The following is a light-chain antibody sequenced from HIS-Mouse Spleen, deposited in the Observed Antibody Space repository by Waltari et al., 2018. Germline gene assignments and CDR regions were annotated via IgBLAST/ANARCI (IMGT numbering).Light chain of an antibody. Sequence: NFMLTQPHSVSESPGKTVTISCTGSSGSIASNYVQWYQQRPGSAPTTVIYEDNQRPSWVPDRFSGSIDSSSNSASRTIAGLKTEDEADYYCQSYDSSNQGVFGGGTKLTVL. CDR3: QSYDSSNQGV. CDR1: SGSIASNY. CDR2: EDN. J-gene: IGLJ3*02. V-gene: IGLV6-57*02.